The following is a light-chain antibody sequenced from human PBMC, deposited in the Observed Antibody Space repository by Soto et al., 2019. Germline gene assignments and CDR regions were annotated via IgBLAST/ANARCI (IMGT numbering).Light chain of an antibody. CDR3: QQYNSYALT. Sequence: DIQMTQSPSTLSASVGDRVTISGRASRTVSNWLAWYQHQPGRAPRLLISRASTLESGVPPRFSGSGFGTEFTLTIDSLQPDDSGTYYCQQYNSYALTFGQGTRLEI. CDR2: RAS. V-gene: IGKV1-5*03. J-gene: IGKJ5*01. CDR1: RTVSNW.